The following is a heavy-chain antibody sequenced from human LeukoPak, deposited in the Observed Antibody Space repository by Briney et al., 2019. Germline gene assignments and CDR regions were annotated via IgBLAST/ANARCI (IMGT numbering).Heavy chain of an antibody. Sequence: SGGSLRLSCAASGFTFTDFYMSWIPQAPGKGVQWLAYISCSSSDISYAHSVRGRFTISRDNAKKPVYLQMNSLRAEDTAIYYCVKSAGRNGGNWGQGALVTVSS. CDR2: ISCSSSDI. CDR3: VKSAGRNGGN. J-gene: IGHJ4*02. D-gene: IGHD1-26*01. CDR1: GFTFTDFY. V-gene: IGHV3-11*06.